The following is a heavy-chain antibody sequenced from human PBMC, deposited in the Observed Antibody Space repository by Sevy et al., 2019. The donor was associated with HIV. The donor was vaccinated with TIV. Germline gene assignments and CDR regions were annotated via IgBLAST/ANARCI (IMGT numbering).Heavy chain of an antibody. D-gene: IGHD6-19*01. V-gene: IGHV6-1*01. Sequence: SQTLSLTCAISGDSVSSNSVAWNWIRQSPSRGLEWLGRTYYRSKWYNDYAVSVKSRITINPDTSKNQFSLQLNSVTPEDTAVYYCARESSGWYFDGPNWFDPWGQGTLVTVSS. CDR1: GDSVSSNSVA. CDR3: ARESSGWYFDGPNWFDP. CDR2: TYYRSKWYN. J-gene: IGHJ5*02.